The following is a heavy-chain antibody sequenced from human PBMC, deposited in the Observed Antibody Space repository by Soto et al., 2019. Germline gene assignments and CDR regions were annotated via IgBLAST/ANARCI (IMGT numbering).Heavy chain of an antibody. CDR1: GYTFTSQA. J-gene: IGHJ5*02. CDR3: ARDGIAAAGTSWFDP. D-gene: IGHD6-13*01. CDR2: INAGNGNT. V-gene: IGHV1-3*05. Sequence: QVQLVQSGAEEKKPGASVKVSCKASGYTFTSQAMHWVRQAPGQRLEWMGWINAGNGNTKYSQKFQGRVTITTDTSASTAYMELSSLRSEDKSVYYCARDGIAAAGTSWFDPWGQGTLVTVSS.